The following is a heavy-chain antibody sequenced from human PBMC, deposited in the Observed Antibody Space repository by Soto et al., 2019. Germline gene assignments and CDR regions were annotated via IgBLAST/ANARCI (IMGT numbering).Heavy chain of an antibody. J-gene: IGHJ6*02. CDR1: GYTFTSYY. D-gene: IGHD3-10*01. CDR3: ARDEVTMVRGVYGMDV. Sequence: ASVKVSCKASGYTFTSYYMHWVRQAPGQGLEWMGIINPSGGSTSYAQKFQGRVTMTRDTSTSTVYMELSSLRSEDTAVYYCARDEVTMVRGVYGMDVWGQGTTVTVSS. CDR2: INPSGGST. V-gene: IGHV1-46*03.